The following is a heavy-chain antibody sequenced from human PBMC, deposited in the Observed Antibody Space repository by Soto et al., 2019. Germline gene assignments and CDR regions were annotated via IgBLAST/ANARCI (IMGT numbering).Heavy chain of an antibody. Sequence: GGSLRLSCAASGFTFSRDGMSWVRQAPGKGLEWVSLITDNGGSTYYADSVKGRFTISRDNTKNTLFLQMNSLRAEDTAVYYCAKERATTTAFDYWGQVALVTVSS. J-gene: IGHJ4*02. D-gene: IGHD4-17*01. CDR1: GFTFSRDG. CDR3: AKERATTTAFDY. CDR2: ITDNGGST. V-gene: IGHV3-23*01.